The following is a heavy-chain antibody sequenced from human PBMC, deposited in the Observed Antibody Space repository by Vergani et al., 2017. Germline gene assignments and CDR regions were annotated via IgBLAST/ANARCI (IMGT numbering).Heavy chain of an antibody. CDR1: GFTFDDYA. CDR3: AKELGGRVGGVYYFDY. D-gene: IGHD3-16*01. Sequence: EVQLVESGGGLVQPGRSLRLSCAASGFTFDDYAMHWVRQAPGKGLESVSGISWNSGSIGYADSVKGRFTISRDNAKNSLYLQMNSLRAEDPALYYFAKELGGRVGGVYYFDYWGQGTLVTVSS. CDR2: ISWNSGSI. J-gene: IGHJ4*02. V-gene: IGHV3-9*01.